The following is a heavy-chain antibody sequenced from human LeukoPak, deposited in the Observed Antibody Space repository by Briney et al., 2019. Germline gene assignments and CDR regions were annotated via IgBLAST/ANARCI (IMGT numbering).Heavy chain of an antibody. D-gene: IGHD3-10*01. V-gene: IGHV1-24*01. J-gene: IGHJ6*03. Sequence: ASVKVSCKVSGYTLTELSMHWVRQAPGKGLEWMGGLDPEDGETIYAQKLQGRVTMTEDTSTDTAYMELSSMRSEDTAVYYCAKDVMHYGSGRPYYMDAWGKGTTVIISS. CDR1: GYTLTELS. CDR2: LDPEDGET. CDR3: AKDVMHYGSGRPYYMDA.